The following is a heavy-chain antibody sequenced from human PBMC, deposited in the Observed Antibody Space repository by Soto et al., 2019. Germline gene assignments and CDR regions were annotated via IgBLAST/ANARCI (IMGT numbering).Heavy chain of an antibody. V-gene: IGHV3-23*01. CDR2: ISGSGGST. D-gene: IGHD3-3*01. CDR3: AKAITIFAVPPPNDWFDP. CDR1: GFTFSSYA. Sequence: EVQLLESGGGLVQPGGSLRLSCAASGFTFSSYAMSWVRQAPGKGLEWVSAISGSGGSTYYADSVKGRFTISRDNTKNTLYLQINRLRAEDTAVYYCAKAITIFAVPPPNDWFDPWGQGTLVTVSS. J-gene: IGHJ5*02.